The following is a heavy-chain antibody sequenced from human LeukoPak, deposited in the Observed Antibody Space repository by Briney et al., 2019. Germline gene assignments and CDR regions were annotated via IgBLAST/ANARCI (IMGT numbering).Heavy chain of an antibody. Sequence: GGSLRLSCTASGFKFDDYGMTWVRQAPGKGLEWVSDINWNGGSTGYADSVKGRFTISRDNAKNSLYLQMNSLRAEDTALYYCARDLAVAGSFDYWGQGTLVTVSS. CDR2: INWNGGST. V-gene: IGHV3-20*04. CDR1: GFKFDDYG. D-gene: IGHD6-19*01. J-gene: IGHJ4*02. CDR3: ARDLAVAGSFDY.